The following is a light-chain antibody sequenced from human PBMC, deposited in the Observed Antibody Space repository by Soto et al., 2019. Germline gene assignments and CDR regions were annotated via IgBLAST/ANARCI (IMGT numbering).Light chain of an antibody. Sequence: QSVLTQPASVSGSPGQSITISCTGTSSDVGAYNYVSWFQQHPGKAPTLIISEVSNRPSGVSNRFSGSKSASTASLTISGLQPEDEADYYCCSYSTTIPYVFGTGTKVTV. CDR1: SSDVGAYNY. CDR3: CSYSTTIPYV. V-gene: IGLV2-14*01. CDR2: EVS. J-gene: IGLJ1*01.